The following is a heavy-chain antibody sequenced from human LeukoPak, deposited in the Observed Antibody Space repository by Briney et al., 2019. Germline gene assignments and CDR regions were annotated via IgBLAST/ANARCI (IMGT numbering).Heavy chain of an antibody. Sequence: GESLKISCKGSGYSFTSYWIGWVRQMPGKGLEWMGIIYPGDSDTRYSPSFQGQVTISADKSISTAYLQWSSLKASDTAMYYCARHVRWSAEAGYSNYDHYYYYYMDVWGKGTTVTVSS. CDR1: GYSFTSYW. D-gene: IGHD4-11*01. J-gene: IGHJ6*03. V-gene: IGHV5-51*01. CDR3: ARHVRWSAEAGYSNYDHYYYYYMDV. CDR2: IYPGDSDT.